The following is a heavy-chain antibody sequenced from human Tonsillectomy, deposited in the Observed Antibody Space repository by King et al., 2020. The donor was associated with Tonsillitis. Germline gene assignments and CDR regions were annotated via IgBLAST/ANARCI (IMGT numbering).Heavy chain of an antibody. CDR1: GFTFRTNW. V-gene: IGHV3-7*01. Sequence: VQLVESGGGLVQPGGSLRLSCAVSGFTFRTNWMTWVRQAPGEGLEWVANIKQDGSEKYYVDSVKGRFTISRDNARDSLYLQMNSLRADDTAIYYCVTNSRNLDHWGQGTLVTVSS. CDR2: IKQDGSEK. D-gene: IGHD6-13*01. J-gene: IGHJ4*02. CDR3: VTNSRNLDH.